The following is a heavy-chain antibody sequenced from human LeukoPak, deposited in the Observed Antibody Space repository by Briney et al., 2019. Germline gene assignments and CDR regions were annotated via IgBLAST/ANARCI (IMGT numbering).Heavy chain of an antibody. CDR1: GGSISSSSYY. CDR3: ARDPVGVGATSSPPLW. J-gene: IGHJ4*02. D-gene: IGHD1-26*01. Sequence: PSETLPLTRTVSGGSISSSSYYWGWIRQPPGKGLEWFGSIYYSGSTYYNPSLKSRVTISVDTSKNQFSLKLSSVTAADTAVYYCARDPVGVGATSSPPLWWGQGTLVTVSS. CDR2: IYYSGST. V-gene: IGHV4-39*07.